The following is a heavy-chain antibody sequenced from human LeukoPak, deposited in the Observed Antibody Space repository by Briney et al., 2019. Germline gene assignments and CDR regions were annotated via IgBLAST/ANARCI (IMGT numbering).Heavy chain of an antibody. D-gene: IGHD5-18*01. J-gene: IGHJ4*02. V-gene: IGHV3-33*01. Sequence: GRSLRLSCAASGFTFSSYGMHWVRQAPGKGLEWVAVIWYDGSNKYYADSVKGRFTISRDNSKNTLYLQMNSQRAEDTAVYYCARDRGYSYGYYFDYWGQGTLVTVSS. CDR3: ARDRGYSYGYYFDY. CDR2: IWYDGSNK. CDR1: GFTFSSYG.